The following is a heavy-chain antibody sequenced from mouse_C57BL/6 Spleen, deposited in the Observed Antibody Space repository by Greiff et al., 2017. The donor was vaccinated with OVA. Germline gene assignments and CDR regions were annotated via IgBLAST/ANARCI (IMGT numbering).Heavy chain of an antibody. Sequence: EVMLVESEGGLVQPGSSMKLSCTASGFTFSDYYMAWVRQVPEKGLEWVANINYDGSSTYYLDSLKSRFIISRDNAKNILYLQMSSLKSEDTATYYCARGIYDGYLDYWGQGTTLTVSS. V-gene: IGHV5-16*01. J-gene: IGHJ2*01. CDR1: GFTFSDYY. D-gene: IGHD2-3*01. CDR2: INYDGSST. CDR3: ARGIYDGYLDY.